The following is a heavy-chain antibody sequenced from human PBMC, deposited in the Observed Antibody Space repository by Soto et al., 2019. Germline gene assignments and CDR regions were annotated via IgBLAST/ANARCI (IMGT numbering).Heavy chain of an antibody. CDR3: ATTSMPRIDD. CDR1: GGTFNNYE. J-gene: IGHJ4*02. Sequence: QVHLLQSGDEVKKPGASVQISCTAPGGTFNNYEISWVRQAPGQGLERMGVTIPEAGTTNYAQKFQGRVTMTADKATNTAYLDVNSLTSEDTAVYFCATTSMPRIDDWGQGTLATVSS. D-gene: IGHD1-1*01. V-gene: IGHV1-69*06. CDR2: TIPEAGTT.